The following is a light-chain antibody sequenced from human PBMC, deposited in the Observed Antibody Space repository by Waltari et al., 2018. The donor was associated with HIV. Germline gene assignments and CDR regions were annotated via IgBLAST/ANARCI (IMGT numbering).Light chain of an antibody. J-gene: IGLJ1*01. Sequence: QSALTPPPPLHRSPGPSLTISCPGTSSHRGVYNHVLWYQQHPGKAPKLVIYDVSKRPSGVPDRFSGSKSANTASLTISGLQAEDEADYYCCSYAGSYTYVFGTGTKVTVL. CDR1: SSHRGVYNH. V-gene: IGLV2-11*01. CDR2: DVS. CDR3: CSYAGSYTYV.